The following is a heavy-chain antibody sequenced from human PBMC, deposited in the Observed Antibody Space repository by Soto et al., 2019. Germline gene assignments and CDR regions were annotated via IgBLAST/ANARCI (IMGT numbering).Heavy chain of an antibody. CDR3: VKNSPIGSTFSGYDGIDS. J-gene: IGHJ4*02. Sequence: QVQLVQSGAEVKKPGSSVKVSCESSAGTFSNDIITWVRQAPGQGLEWMGRIVLLLNIANYAQKFQGRVTITADKSTGTAYMELNSLTSEDTAAYYCVKNSPIGSTFSGYDGIDSWGQGTLVTVS. CDR1: AGTFSNDI. V-gene: IGHV1-69*02. CDR2: IVLLLNIA. D-gene: IGHD5-12*01.